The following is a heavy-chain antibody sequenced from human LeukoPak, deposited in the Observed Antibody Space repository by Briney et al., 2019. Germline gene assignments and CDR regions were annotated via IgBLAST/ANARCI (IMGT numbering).Heavy chain of an antibody. D-gene: IGHD4-17*01. CDR1: GFTFSSYA. V-gene: IGHV3-23*01. J-gene: IGHJ4*02. CDR3: AKVPYGDYLYYFDY. Sequence: PGGSLRLSCAASGFTFSSYAMSWVRQAPGKGLEWVSAISGSGGSTYYADSVEGRFTISRDNSKNTLYLQMNSLRAEDTAVYYCAKVPYGDYLYYFDYWGQGTLVTVSS. CDR2: ISGSGGST.